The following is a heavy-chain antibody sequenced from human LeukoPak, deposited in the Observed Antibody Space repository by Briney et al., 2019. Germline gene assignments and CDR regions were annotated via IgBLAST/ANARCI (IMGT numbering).Heavy chain of an antibody. CDR3: AKDLTLLRPSSPDY. D-gene: IGHD1-14*01. V-gene: IGHV3-30*02. CDR2: IRYDGSNK. Sequence: GGSLRLSCAASGFTFSSYGMHWVRQAPGKGLEWVAFIRYDGSNKYYADSVKGRFTISRDNSKNTLYLQMNSLRAGDTAVYYCAKDLTLLRPSSPDYWGQGTLVTVSS. J-gene: IGHJ4*02. CDR1: GFTFSSYG.